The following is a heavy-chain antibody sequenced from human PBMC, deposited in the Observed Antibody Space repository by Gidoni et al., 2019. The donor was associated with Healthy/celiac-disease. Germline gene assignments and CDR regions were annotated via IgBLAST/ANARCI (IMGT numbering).Heavy chain of an antibody. J-gene: IGHJ3*02. D-gene: IGHD6-19*01. V-gene: IGHV3-30*18. CDR2: ISYDGSNK. CDR1: GFTFRSYG. CDR3: AKELGQWLAWNDAFDI. Sequence: QVQLVESGGGVVQPGRSLGLSCAASGFTFRSYGMHWVRQAPGKGLEWVAVISYDGSNKYYADSVKGRFTISRDNSKNTLYLQMNSLRAEDTAVYYCAKELGQWLAWNDAFDIWGQGTMVTVSS.